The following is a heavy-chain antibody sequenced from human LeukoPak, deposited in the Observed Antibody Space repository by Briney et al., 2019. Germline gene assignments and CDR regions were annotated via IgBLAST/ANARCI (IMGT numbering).Heavy chain of an antibody. CDR3: ATDKGF. Sequence: ASVKVSCKASGYTFTDYYMHWMQQAPGEGLEWMGRVDPEDGETTYAENFQGRVTITADTSTDTAYMELNSLRSEDTAVYYCATDKGFWGQGTLVTVSS. V-gene: IGHV1-69-2*01. J-gene: IGHJ4*02. CDR1: GYTFTDYY. CDR2: VDPEDGET.